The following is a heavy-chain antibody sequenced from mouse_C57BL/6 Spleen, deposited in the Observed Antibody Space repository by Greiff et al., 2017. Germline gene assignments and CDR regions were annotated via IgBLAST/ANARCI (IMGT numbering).Heavy chain of an antibody. Sequence: EVQLQQSGPELVKPGASVKISCKASGYTFTDYYMNWVEQSHGKSLEWIGDINPNNGGTSYNQKFKGKATLTVDKSSSTAYMELRSLTSEDSAVYYCARSGTRAMDYWGQGTSVTVSS. CDR1: GYTFTDYY. D-gene: IGHD3-1*01. J-gene: IGHJ4*01. CDR2: INPNNGGT. CDR3: ARSGTRAMDY. V-gene: IGHV1-26*01.